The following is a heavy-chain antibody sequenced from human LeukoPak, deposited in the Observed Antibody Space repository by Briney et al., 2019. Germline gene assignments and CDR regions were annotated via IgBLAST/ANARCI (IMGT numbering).Heavy chain of an antibody. CDR1: GFTFSSYA. V-gene: IGHV3-30-3*01. D-gene: IGHD3-22*01. CDR3: ARDPDYYDSSGYLY. Sequence: QPGRSLRLSCAASGFTFSSYAMHWVRQAPGKGLEWVAVISYDGSNKYYADSVKGRFTISRDNSNNTLYLQMNSLRAEDTAVYYCARDPDYYDSSGYLYWGQGTLVTVSS. J-gene: IGHJ4*02. CDR2: ISYDGSNK.